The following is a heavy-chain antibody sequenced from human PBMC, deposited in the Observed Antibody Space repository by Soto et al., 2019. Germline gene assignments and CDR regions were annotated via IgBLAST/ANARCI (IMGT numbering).Heavy chain of an antibody. CDR3: ARASKEVVAAWDYFDY. CDR2: INPNSGGT. CDR1: GYAFTGYY. J-gene: IGHJ4*02. Sequence: GASVKVSCKASGYAFTGYYMHWVRQAPGQGLEWMGWINPNSGGTNYAQKFQGWVTMTRDTSISTAYMELSRPRSDDTAVYYCARASKEVVAAWDYFDYWGQGTLVTVSS. V-gene: IGHV1-2*04. D-gene: IGHD2-15*01.